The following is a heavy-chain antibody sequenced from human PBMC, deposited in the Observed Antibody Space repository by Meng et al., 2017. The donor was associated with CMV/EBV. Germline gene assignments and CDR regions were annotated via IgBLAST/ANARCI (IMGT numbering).Heavy chain of an antibody. Sequence: QITLKESCPTLVKPTQTLTLTCTFSWFSLSTSGVGVGWSRQPPGKALEWLALIYWDDDKRYSPSLKSRLTITKDTSKNQVVLTMTNMDPVDTATYYCARIAAAGRFDYWGQGTLVTVSS. CDR2: IYWDDDK. V-gene: IGHV2-5*02. CDR3: ARIAAAGRFDY. CDR1: WFSLSTSGVG. J-gene: IGHJ4*02. D-gene: IGHD6-13*01.